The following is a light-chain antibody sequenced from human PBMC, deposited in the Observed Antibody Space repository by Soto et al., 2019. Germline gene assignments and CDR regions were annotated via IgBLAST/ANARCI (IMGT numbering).Light chain of an antibody. V-gene: IGLV2-8*01. CDR1: RRVVGGYNS. J-gene: IGLJ1*01. Sequence: QSVVAQPPSRSGCPGQSVTRCCTGTRRVVGGYNSVSWYQQHPGEAPKLMIYEVSKRPSGVPDRFSGSKSGNTASLTVSGLQAEEEADDYCSPYPRTITSLLGSGPKATVL. CDR3: SPYPRTITSL. CDR2: EVS.